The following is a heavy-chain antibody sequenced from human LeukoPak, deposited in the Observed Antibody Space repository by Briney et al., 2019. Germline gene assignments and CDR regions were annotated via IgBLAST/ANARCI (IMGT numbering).Heavy chain of an antibody. CDR1: GGSISSGSYY. V-gene: IGHV4-61*02. CDR3: ASDYDSSGYYYPGSAFDI. J-gene: IGHJ3*02. Sequence: SETLSLTCTVSGGSISSGSYYWGWIRQPAGKGLEWIGRFHTSGSTIYNPSLKSRVSISLDTSKNQFSLKLSSVTAADTAVYYCASDYDSSGYYYPGSAFDIWGQGTMVTVSS. CDR2: FHTSGST. D-gene: IGHD3-22*01.